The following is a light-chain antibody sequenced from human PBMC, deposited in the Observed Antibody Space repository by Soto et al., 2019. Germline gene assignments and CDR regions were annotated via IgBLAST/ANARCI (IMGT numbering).Light chain of an antibody. V-gene: IGKV3-20*01. J-gene: IGKJ1*01. Sequence: DIVLTQSPATLSLSPGERATLTCRASQSVSSYLAWYQQKPGQAPRLLIYGASSMATGIPDRFSGSGSGTDLIHTHSRLDPEEFSVYYCQQYCSSPRTFGQGTKVEIK. CDR2: GAS. CDR1: QSVSSY. CDR3: QQYCSSPRT.